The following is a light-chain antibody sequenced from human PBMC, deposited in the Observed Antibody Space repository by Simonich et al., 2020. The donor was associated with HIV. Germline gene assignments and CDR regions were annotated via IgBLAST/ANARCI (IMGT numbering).Light chain of an antibody. J-gene: IGKJ5*01. CDR1: QSLLHSDGKTY. CDR2: EVS. CDR3: MQSVQLPIT. Sequence: DIVMTQTPLSLSVTPGQPASISCNSSQSLLHSDGKTYLYWYLQKPGQSPHLLIQEVSNRFSGVPDRFSGSGSGTDFTLKISRVEAEDIGLYYCMQSVQLPITFGQGTRLEIK. V-gene: IGKV2D-29*02.